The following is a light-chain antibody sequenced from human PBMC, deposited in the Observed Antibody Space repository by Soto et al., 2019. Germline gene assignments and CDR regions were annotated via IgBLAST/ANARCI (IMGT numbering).Light chain of an antibody. CDR1: SSNIGGNS. CDR3: GSWDSSLNGCV. V-gene: IGLV1-51*01. Sequence: QSVLTQPPSASAAPGQRVTISCSGSSSNIGGNSVSWYQQLPGTAPKLLIYYDNQRPSGIPDRFSGSKSGTSATLGISGFQTGDEADYYCGSWDSSLNGCVFGTGTKVTVL. J-gene: IGLJ1*01. CDR2: YDN.